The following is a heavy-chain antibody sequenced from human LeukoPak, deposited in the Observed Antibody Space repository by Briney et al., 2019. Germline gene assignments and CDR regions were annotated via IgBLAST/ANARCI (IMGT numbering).Heavy chain of an antibody. V-gene: IGHV3-21*01. Sequence: GGSLRLSCAASGFTFSSYSMNWDRQAPGKGLEWVSSISSSSSYIYYADSVKGRFTISRDNAKNSLYLQMNSLRAEDTAVYYCARGLGYSYGLSDYWGQGTLVTVSS. CDR1: GFTFSSYS. J-gene: IGHJ4*02. CDR3: ARGLGYSYGLSDY. D-gene: IGHD5-18*01. CDR2: ISSSSSYI.